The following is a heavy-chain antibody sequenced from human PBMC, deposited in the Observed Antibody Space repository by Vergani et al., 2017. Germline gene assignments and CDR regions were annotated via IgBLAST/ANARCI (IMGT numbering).Heavy chain of an antibody. J-gene: IGHJ4*02. Sequence: QVQLQQWGAGLLKPSETLSLTCAVYGGSFSGYYWSWIRQPPGKGLEWIGEINHSGSTNYNPSLKRRVTISVDTSKNQFSLKLSSVTAADTAVYYCAGGTYYDFWSGYSFNYFDYWGQGTLVTVSS. CDR3: AGGTYYDFWSGYSFNYFDY. D-gene: IGHD3-3*01. V-gene: IGHV4-34*01. CDR2: INHSGST. CDR1: GGSFSGYY.